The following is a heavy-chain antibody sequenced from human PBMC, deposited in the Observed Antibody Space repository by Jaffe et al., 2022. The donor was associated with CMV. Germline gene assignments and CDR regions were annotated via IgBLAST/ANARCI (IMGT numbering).Heavy chain of an antibody. Sequence: QVQLVQSGAEVKKPGSSVKVSCKASGGTFSSYAISWVRQAPGQGLEWMGGIIPIFGTANYAQKFQGRVTITADESTSTAYMELSSLRSEDTAVYYCAVDSYDFWSGYPDHHYYYGMDVWGQGTTVTVSS. D-gene: IGHD3-3*01. J-gene: IGHJ6*02. CDR2: IIPIFGTA. CDR1: GGTFSSYA. V-gene: IGHV1-69*01. CDR3: AVDSYDFWSGYPDHHYYYGMDV.